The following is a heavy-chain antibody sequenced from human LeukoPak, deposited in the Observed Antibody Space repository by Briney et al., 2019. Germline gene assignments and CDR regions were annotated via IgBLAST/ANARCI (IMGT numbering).Heavy chain of an antibody. Sequence: GGSLRPSCAASGFTFSSYAMHWVRQAPGKGLEWVAVISYDGSNKYYADSVKGRFTISRDNSKNTLYLQMNSLRAEDTAVYYCARDPSYSSSSDDAFDIWGQGTMVTVSS. V-gene: IGHV3-30-3*01. CDR2: ISYDGSNK. CDR1: GFTFSSYA. J-gene: IGHJ3*02. D-gene: IGHD6-6*01. CDR3: ARDPSYSSSSDDAFDI.